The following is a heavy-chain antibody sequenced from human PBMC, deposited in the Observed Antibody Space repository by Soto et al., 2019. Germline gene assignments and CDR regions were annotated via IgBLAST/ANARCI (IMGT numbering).Heavy chain of an antibody. CDR1: GFTFSSYG. CDR3: GKDDSSGYYYGGTWFDY. J-gene: IGHJ4*02. V-gene: IGHV3-30*18. D-gene: IGHD3-22*01. CDR2: ISYDGSNK. Sequence: QPGGSLRLSCAASGFTFSSYGMHWVRQAPGKGLEWVAVISYDGSNKYYADSVKGRFTISRDNSKNTLYLQMNSLIAEDTAVYYCGKDDSSGYYYGGTWFDYWGQGTLVTVSS.